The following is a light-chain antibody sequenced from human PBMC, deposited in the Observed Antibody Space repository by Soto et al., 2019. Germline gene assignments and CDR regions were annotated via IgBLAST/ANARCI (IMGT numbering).Light chain of an antibody. Sequence: DIQMTQSPSTLSASVGDRVTITCRASQSISSWLAWYQQKPGKAPKLLIYKASSLESGVPSRFSGSGSGTEFTLTISCLQPDDFATYYCQQYTDYPRTFGPGAKVEIK. CDR1: QSISSW. J-gene: IGKJ1*01. CDR3: QQYTDYPRT. CDR2: KAS. V-gene: IGKV1-5*03.